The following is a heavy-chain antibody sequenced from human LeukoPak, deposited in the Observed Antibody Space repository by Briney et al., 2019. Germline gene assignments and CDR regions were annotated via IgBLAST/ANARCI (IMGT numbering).Heavy chain of an antibody. CDR1: GFTFSSYA. CDR2: ISGSGGST. V-gene: IGHV3-23*01. CDR3: AKGAYNDSSGYIFDY. J-gene: IGHJ4*02. D-gene: IGHD3-22*01. Sequence: PGGSLRLSCAASGFTFSSYAMSWVRQAPGKGLELVSAISGSGGSTYYADSVKGLFTISRDNSKNTLYLQMNSLRAEDTAVYYRAKGAYNDSSGYIFDYWGQGTLVTVSS.